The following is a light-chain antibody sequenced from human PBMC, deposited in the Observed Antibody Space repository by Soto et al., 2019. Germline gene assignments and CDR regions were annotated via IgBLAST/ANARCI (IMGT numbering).Light chain of an antibody. CDR3: QSYDSRLSGYV. CDR1: SSDVGAYNY. V-gene: IGLV2-8*01. J-gene: IGLJ1*01. CDR2: EVS. Sequence: QSALTQPPSASGSPGQSVTISCTGTSSDVGAYNYVSWYQQHPGKAPKLVIFEVSKRPSGVPDRFSGSKSGNTASLAITGLQAEDEADYYCQSYDSRLSGYVFGTGTKVTVL.